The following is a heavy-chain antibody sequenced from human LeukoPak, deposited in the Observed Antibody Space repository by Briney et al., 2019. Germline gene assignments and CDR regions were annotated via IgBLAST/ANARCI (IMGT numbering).Heavy chain of an antibody. D-gene: IGHD2-2*01. V-gene: IGHV3-23*01. Sequence: PGGSLRLSCAASGFTFSSYAMSWDRQAPGKGLEWVSAISGSGGSAYYADSVKGRFTISRDNFKNTLYLQMNSLRAEDTAVYYCAKGKDIVVVPAAPDLDYWGQGTLVTVSS. CDR3: AKGKDIVVVPAAPDLDY. CDR1: GFTFSSYA. CDR2: ISGSGGSA. J-gene: IGHJ4*02.